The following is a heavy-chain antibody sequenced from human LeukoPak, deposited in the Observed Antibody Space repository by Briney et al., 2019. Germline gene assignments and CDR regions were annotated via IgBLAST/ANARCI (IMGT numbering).Heavy chain of an antibody. CDR1: GYSFTNSW. CDR3: ARVGHSSGWYGTDYYFDY. Sequence: GESLKISCKGSGYSFTNSWIGWVRQATGQGLEWMGWMNPNSGNTGYAQKFQGRVTITRNTSISTAYMELSSLRSEDTAVYYCARVGHSSGWYGTDYYFDYWGQGTLVTVSS. D-gene: IGHD6-19*01. CDR2: MNPNSGNT. V-gene: IGHV1-8*03. J-gene: IGHJ4*02.